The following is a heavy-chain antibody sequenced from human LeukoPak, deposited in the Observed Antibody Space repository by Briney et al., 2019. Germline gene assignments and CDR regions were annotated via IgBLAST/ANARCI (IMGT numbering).Heavy chain of an antibody. CDR1: GFTFSSYA. CDR3: AKAGLWFGELLGWFDP. V-gene: IGHV3-23*01. J-gene: IGHJ5*02. Sequence: GGSLRLSCAASGFTFSSYAMSWVRQAPGRGLEWVSAISGSGGSTYYADSVKGRFTISRDNSKNTLYLQMNSLRAEDTAVYYCAKAGLWFGELLGWFDPWGQGTLVTASS. CDR2: ISGSGGST. D-gene: IGHD3-10*01.